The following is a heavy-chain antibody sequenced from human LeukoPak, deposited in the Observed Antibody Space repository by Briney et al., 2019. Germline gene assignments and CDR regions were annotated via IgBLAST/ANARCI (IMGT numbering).Heavy chain of an antibody. CDR1: GGSISSGSYY. Sequence: PSQTLSLTCTVSGGSISSGSYYWSWIRQPAGKGLEWIGRIYTSGSTNYNPSLKSRVTISVDTSKNQFSLKLSSVTAADTAVYYCAREITMIGTHWFDPWGQGTLDTVSS. J-gene: IGHJ5*02. D-gene: IGHD3-22*01. V-gene: IGHV4-61*02. CDR3: AREITMIGTHWFDP. CDR2: IYTSGST.